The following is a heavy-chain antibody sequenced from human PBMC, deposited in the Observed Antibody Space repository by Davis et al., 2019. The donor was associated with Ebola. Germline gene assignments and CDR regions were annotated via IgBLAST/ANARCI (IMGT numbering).Heavy chain of an antibody. J-gene: IGHJ4*02. CDR1: GFTFSSYA. Sequence: PGGSLRLSCAASGFTFSSYAISWVRQAPGQGLEWMGGIIPIFGTANYAQKFQGRVTITADESTSTAYMELISLRSEDTAVYYCARDKGIVGSRGLYWGQGTLVTVSS. CDR3: ARDKGIVGSRGLY. V-gene: IGHV1-69*01. D-gene: IGHD1-26*01. CDR2: IIPIFGTA.